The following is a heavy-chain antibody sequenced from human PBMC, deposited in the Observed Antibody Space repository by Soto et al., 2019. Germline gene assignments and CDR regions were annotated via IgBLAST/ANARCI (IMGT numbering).Heavy chain of an antibody. D-gene: IGHD3-3*01. V-gene: IGHV3-48*02. Sequence: GGSLRLSCAASGFTFSSYSMNWVRQAPGKGLGWVSYISSSSSTLYYADSVKGRFTISRDNAKNSLYLQMNSLRDEDTAVYYCARESRFLEWLSLNWFDPWGQGTLVTVSS. CDR3: ARESRFLEWLSLNWFDP. CDR2: ISSSSSTL. CDR1: GFTFSSYS. J-gene: IGHJ5*02.